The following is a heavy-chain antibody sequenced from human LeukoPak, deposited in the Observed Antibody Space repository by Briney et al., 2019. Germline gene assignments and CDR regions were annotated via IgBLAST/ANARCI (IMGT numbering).Heavy chain of an antibody. CDR3: ASGAYGDSLSWFDP. Sequence: SETLSLTCTVSGDSISSGGYYSIWIRHHPGTGLEWIVYIYYSGSTNYNPSLKSRVTISVDTSKNQFSLNLSSVTAADSAVYYCASGAYGDSLSWFDPWGQGTLVTVSS. J-gene: IGHJ5*02. CDR2: IYYSGST. V-gene: IGHV4-31*03. D-gene: IGHD4-17*01. CDR1: GDSISSGGYY.